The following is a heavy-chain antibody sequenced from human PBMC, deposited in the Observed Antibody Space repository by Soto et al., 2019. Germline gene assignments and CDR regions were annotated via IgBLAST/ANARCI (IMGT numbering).Heavy chain of an antibody. CDR3: ARGGYYDSSGYYYYFDY. J-gene: IGHJ4*02. CDR1: GGSFSGYY. CDR2: INHSGST. V-gene: IGHV4-34*01. Sequence: SETLSLTCAVYGGSFSGYYWSWIRQPPGKGLEWIGEINHSGSTNYNPSLKSRVTISVDTSKNQFSLKLSSVTAADTAVYYCARGGYYDSSGYYYYFDYWGQGTLVTVSS. D-gene: IGHD3-22*01.